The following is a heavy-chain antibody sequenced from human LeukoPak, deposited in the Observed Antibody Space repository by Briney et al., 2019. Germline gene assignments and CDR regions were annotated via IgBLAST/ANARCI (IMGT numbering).Heavy chain of an antibody. CDR2: INQDGSEK. D-gene: IGHD3-16*01. CDR3: TRDVREAYDI. J-gene: IGHJ3*02. CDR1: RFTLSNYW. Sequence: PGGSLRLSCAASRFTLSNYWMSWVRQAPGKGPERVANINQDGSEKLYVDSVKGRFTISRDNAKNSLYLQMNSLRVEDTAVYYCTRDVREAYDIWGHGTMVTVSS. V-gene: IGHV3-7*01.